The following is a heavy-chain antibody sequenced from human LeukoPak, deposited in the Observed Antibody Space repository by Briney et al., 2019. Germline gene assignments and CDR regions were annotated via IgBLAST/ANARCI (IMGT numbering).Heavy chain of an antibody. Sequence: PSETLSLTCAVSGGSISSGGYSWSWIRQPPGKGLEWIGYIYHSGSTYYNPSLKSRVTISVDRSKNQFSLKLSSVTAADTAVYYCARESRGGYNQGYFDYWGQGTLVTVSS. CDR2: IYHSGST. V-gene: IGHV4-30-2*01. D-gene: IGHD5-24*01. CDR3: ARESRGGYNQGYFDY. J-gene: IGHJ4*02. CDR1: GGSISSGGYS.